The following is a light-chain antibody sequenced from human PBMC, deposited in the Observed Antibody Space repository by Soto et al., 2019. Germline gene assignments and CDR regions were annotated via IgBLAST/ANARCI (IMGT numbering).Light chain of an antibody. V-gene: IGLV4-69*01. J-gene: IGLJ3*02. CDR1: SGYSTYA. CDR2: INYDGTH. Sequence: VVTQSPSASASLGASVKLTCTLSSGYSTYAIAWHQQQSEKGPRFLMKINYDGTHSKGDGFFDRFSGSSSGAERHLTISSLQADDEADYYCQSLGTGIQVFGGGTKLTVL. CDR3: QSLGTGIQV.